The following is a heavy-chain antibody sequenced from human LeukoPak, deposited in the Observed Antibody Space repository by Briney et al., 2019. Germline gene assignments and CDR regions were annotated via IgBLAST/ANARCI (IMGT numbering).Heavy chain of an antibody. D-gene: IGHD3-10*01. CDR2: IYYSGST. V-gene: IGHV4-59*01. CDR3: ARALWFGEFSKYYYYYMDV. CDR1: GGSFSGYY. Sequence: PSETLSLTCAVYGGSFSGYYWSWIRQPPGKGLEWIGYIYYSGSTNYNPSLKSRVTISVDTSKNQFSLKLSSVTAADTAVYYCARALWFGEFSKYYYYYMDVWGKGTTVTVSS. J-gene: IGHJ6*03.